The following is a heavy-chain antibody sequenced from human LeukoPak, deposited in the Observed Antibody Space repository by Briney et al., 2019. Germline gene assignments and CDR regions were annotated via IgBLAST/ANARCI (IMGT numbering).Heavy chain of an antibody. Sequence: PSETLTLTCAVYGASLSDYYWSWMRQPPGKGLQWIGEVAHKGPTVYSPTLNRKYNPSFKSRVTMSVDPSKNQFSLKLSSVTAADTAVYYCARVTSPRWVDPWGQGTLVTVSS. CDR3: ARVTSPRWVDP. V-gene: IGHV4-34*01. CDR2: VAHKGPT. D-gene: IGHD2-2*01. CDR1: GASLSDYY. J-gene: IGHJ5*02.